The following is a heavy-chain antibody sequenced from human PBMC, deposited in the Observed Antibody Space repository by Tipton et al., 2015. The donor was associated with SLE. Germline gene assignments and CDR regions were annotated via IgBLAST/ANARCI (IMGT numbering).Heavy chain of an antibody. V-gene: IGHV4-59*01. Sequence: TLSLTCTVSGGSISSYYWSWIRQPPGKGLKWIGYIYYSGSTNYNPSLKSRVTISVDTSKNQFSLKLSSVTAADTAVYYCAREIMGDSSSWPLGFDYWGQGTLVTVSS. D-gene: IGHD6-13*01. J-gene: IGHJ4*02. CDR2: IYYSGST. CDR3: AREIMGDSSSWPLGFDY. CDR1: GGSISSYY.